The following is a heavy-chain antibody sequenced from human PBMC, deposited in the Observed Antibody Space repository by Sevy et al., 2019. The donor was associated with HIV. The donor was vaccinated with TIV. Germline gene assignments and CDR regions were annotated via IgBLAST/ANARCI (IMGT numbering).Heavy chain of an antibody. CDR2: INSGGGAI. J-gene: IGHJ4*02. D-gene: IGHD3-16*02. Sequence: GGSLRLSCAASGFMFNSYSMNWVRQAPGTGLEWVSYINSGGGAISYADSVKGRFTISRDNAKNSVYLQMNNQRAEDTAVYYCVRTVSGTFRYDDYWGQGTLVTVSS. CDR3: VRTVSGTFRYDDY. CDR1: GFMFNSYS. V-gene: IGHV3-48*01.